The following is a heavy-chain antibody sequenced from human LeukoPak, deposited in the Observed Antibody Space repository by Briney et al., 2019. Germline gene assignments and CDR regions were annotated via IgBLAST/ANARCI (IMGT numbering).Heavy chain of an antibody. D-gene: IGHD3-10*01. J-gene: IGHJ6*03. Sequence: GGSLRLSCTVSGFTVSSNSMSWVRQAPGKGLEWVSFIYSDNTHYSDSVKGRFTISRDNSKNTLYLQMNSLRAEDTAVYYCARDPYTITMVRGVPRYYYYYMDVWGKGTTVTISS. CDR3: ARDPYTITMVRGVPRYYYYYMDV. CDR1: GFTVSSNS. CDR2: IYSDNT. V-gene: IGHV3-53*01.